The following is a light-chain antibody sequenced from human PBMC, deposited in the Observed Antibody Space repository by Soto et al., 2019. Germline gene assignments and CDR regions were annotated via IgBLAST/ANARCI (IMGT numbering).Light chain of an antibody. J-gene: IGKJ1*01. V-gene: IGKV3-20*01. Sequence: EIVLTQSPGTLALSPGERATLSCSASQSVSSSYLAWYQQKPGQAPRLLIYGASSRATGIPDRFSGSGSGTDFTLTIASLQPDDFATYYCQQYETFSGTFGPGTKVDIK. CDR3: QQYETFSGT. CDR1: QSVSSSY. CDR2: GAS.